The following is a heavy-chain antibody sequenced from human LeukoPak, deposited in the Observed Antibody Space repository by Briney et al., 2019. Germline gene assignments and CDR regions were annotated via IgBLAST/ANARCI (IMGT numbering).Heavy chain of an antibody. CDR3: ARTRGGFDY. V-gene: IGHV3-21*01. CDR2: ISSSSSYI. Sequence: PGGSLRLSCAASGFTFSSYSMNWVRQAPGKGLEWVSSISSSSSYICYADSVKGRFTISRDNAKNSLYLQMNSLRAEDTAVHYCARTRGGFDYWGQGTLVTVSS. CDR1: GFTFSSYS. J-gene: IGHJ4*02. D-gene: IGHD3-10*01.